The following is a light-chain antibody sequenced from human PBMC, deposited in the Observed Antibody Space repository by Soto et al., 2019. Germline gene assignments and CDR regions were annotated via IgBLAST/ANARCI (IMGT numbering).Light chain of an antibody. CDR1: SSDVGAYNY. Sequence: QSALSQPASVSGSPGQRITIPCTGTSSDVGAYNYVSWYQRHPGMAPKLIIYDVTNRPSGVSSRFSGSKSGNTASLTISGLQAEDEADYYCASFTSSSSVVFGGGTKVTVL. CDR3: ASFTSSSSVV. CDR2: DVT. V-gene: IGLV2-14*03. J-gene: IGLJ2*01.